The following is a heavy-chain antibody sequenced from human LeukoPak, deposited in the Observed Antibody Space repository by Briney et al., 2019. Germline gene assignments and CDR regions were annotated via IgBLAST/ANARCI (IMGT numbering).Heavy chain of an antibody. CDR1: GGSIISNY. D-gene: IGHD3-22*01. CDR3: ARLKFYDSTGYSPVYYMDV. Sequence: SETLSLTCTVSGGSIISNYWSWIRQSAGTGLEWIGRTYGSGITDYNPSLKSRVTMSLDTSRKQFSLRLTSVTAADTAVYYCARLKFYDSTGYSPVYYMDVWGKGTTVSVFS. CDR2: TYGSGIT. J-gene: IGHJ6*03. V-gene: IGHV4-4*07.